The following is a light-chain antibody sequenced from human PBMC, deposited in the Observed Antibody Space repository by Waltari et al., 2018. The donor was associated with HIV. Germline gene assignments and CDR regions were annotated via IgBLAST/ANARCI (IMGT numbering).Light chain of an antibody. CDR1: QSISNW. Sequence: DIQMTQSPSNLSASVGDRVTITCRASQSISNWLAWYQQKAGKAPKLLIYKASSLESGVPSRFSGSGSGTEFTLTISSLQPEDFASYYCQQYSSDSSAFGQGTKVEMK. J-gene: IGKJ1*01. CDR3: QQYSSDSSA. CDR2: KAS. V-gene: IGKV1-5*03.